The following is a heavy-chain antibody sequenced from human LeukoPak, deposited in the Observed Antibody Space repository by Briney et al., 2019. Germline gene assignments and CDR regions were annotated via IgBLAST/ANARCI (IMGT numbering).Heavy chain of an antibody. J-gene: IGHJ6*03. CDR1: GGSISSGGYY. CDR2: IYYSGST. D-gene: IGHD3-16*02. V-gene: IGHV4-31*03. CDR3: ARVPHTLGGVIGMGDYYYYMDV. Sequence: SETLSLTCTVSGGSISSGGYYWSWIRQHPGKGLEWIGYIYYSGSTYYNPSLKSRVTISVDTSKNQFSLKLSSVTAADTAVYYCARVPHTLGGVIGMGDYYYYMDVWGKGTTVTVSS.